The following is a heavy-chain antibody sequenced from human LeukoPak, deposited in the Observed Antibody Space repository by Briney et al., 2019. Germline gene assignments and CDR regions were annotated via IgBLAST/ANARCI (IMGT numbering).Heavy chain of an antibody. D-gene: IGHD6-25*01. CDR3: AKDRGYVKEMDY. Sequence: GASVNVSCTASGYSFTSYYIHWVRPAPGQGLEWMGMIHPSGGSTTYAQKFQGKVTMTRDTSTNTVYMELSSLTSEDTAVYYCAKDRGYVKEMDYWGQGTLVTVSS. V-gene: IGHV1-46*01. CDR1: GYSFTSYY. J-gene: IGHJ4*02. CDR2: IHPSGGST.